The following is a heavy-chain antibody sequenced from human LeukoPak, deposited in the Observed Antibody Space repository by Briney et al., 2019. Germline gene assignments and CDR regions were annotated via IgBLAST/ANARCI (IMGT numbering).Heavy chain of an antibody. J-gene: IGHJ3*01. CDR1: GAHISNYY. Sequence: SETLSLTCTVSGAHISNYYWTWVRQSAAQGLEWIGRLHASESTIYNPSLKSRVTMSIDTSKDQLSLTLTSVTAADSAVYYCVSLSSGAAFDVWGQGTVVTVSS. V-gene: IGHV4-4*07. CDR2: LHASEST. D-gene: IGHD3-22*01. CDR3: VSLSSGAAFDV.